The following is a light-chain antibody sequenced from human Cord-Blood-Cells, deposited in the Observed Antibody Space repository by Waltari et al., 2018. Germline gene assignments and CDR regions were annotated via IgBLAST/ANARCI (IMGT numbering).Light chain of an antibody. Sequence: ELVMTQSPATLSVSQGERATLSCRASQSVSSNLAWYQQKPGQAPRLLIYGASTRATGIPARFSGSGSGTEFTLTISSLQSEDFAVYYCQQYNNWPLTFGPGTKVDIK. CDR1: QSVSSN. CDR2: GAS. V-gene: IGKV3-15*01. CDR3: QQYNNWPLT. J-gene: IGKJ3*01.